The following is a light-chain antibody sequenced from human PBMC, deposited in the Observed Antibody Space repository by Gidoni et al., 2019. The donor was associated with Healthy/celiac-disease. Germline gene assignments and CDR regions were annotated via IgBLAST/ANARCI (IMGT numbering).Light chain of an antibody. CDR3: SSYTSSSRYV. CDR1: SSDVGGYNY. J-gene: IGLJ1*01. CDR2: DVS. Sequence: QSALTQPASVSGSPGQSITISCTGTSSDVGGYNYVSWYQQHPGKAPKLMIYDVSNRPSWVSNRFSGSKSGNTASLTISGLQAEDEADYYCSSYTSSSRYVFGTGTKVTVL. V-gene: IGLV2-14*01.